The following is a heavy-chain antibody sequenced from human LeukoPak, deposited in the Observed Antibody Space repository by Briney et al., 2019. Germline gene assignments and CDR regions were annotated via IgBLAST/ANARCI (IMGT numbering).Heavy chain of an antibody. CDR3: AKGGIAVADWHSDYFDY. Sequence: PGRSLRLSCAASGFTFDDYAMHWVRQAPGKGLEWVSGISWNSGSIGYADSVKGRFTISRDNAKNSLYLQMNSLRAEDMALYYCAKGGIAVADWHSDYFDYWGQGTLVTVSS. CDR1: GFTFDDYA. CDR2: ISWNSGSI. D-gene: IGHD6-19*01. V-gene: IGHV3-9*03. J-gene: IGHJ4*02.